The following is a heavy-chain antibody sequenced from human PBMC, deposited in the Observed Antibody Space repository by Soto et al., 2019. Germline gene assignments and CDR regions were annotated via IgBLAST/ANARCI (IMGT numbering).Heavy chain of an antibody. CDR1: GGTFSSYA. Sequence: QVQLVQSGAEVKKPGSSVKVSCKASGGTFSSYAISWVRQAPGQGLEWMGGIIPIFGTANYAQKFQGRVTITADESTSTAYMELSSLRSEDTAVYYCARGVYCSGGSCQKTRADYWVQGTLVTVSS. D-gene: IGHD2-15*01. CDR2: IIPIFGTA. CDR3: ARGVYCSGGSCQKTRADY. V-gene: IGHV1-69*01. J-gene: IGHJ4*02.